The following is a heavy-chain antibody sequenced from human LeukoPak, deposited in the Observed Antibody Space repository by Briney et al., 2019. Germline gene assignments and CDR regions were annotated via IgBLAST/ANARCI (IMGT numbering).Heavy chain of an antibody. J-gene: IGHJ4*02. CDR2: MNSNTGDT. V-gene: IGHV1-2*02. CDR1: GYTFTGYY. D-gene: IGHD5-12*01. CDR3: ARAARGYIGHDTDLLFDY. Sequence: ASAKVSCKASGYTFTGYYMHWVRQAPGQGLEWMGWMNSNTGDTNYAQKFQGRVTMTGDASISTAYMEMTSLRSDDTAVYYCARAARGYIGHDTDLLFDYWGQGTLVTVSA.